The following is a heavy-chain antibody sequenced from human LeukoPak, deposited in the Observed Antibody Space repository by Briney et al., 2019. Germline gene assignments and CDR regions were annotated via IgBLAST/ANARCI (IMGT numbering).Heavy chain of an antibody. CDR3: ARGGVDIVATRFAFGYYYYMDV. CDR2: IKQDGSEK. Sequence: GGSLRLSCAASGFTFSSYWMSWVRQAPGKGLEWVANIKQDGSEKYYVDSVKGRFTISRDNAKNSLYLQMNSLRAEDTAVYYCARGGVDIVATRFAFGYYYYMDVWGKGTTVTVSS. J-gene: IGHJ6*03. CDR1: GFTFSSYW. D-gene: IGHD5-12*01. V-gene: IGHV3-7*01.